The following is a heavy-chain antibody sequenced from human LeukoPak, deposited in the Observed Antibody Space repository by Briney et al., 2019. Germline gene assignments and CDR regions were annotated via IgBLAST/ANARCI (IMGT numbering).Heavy chain of an antibody. Sequence: GGSLRLSCAASGLTFSRYAMSWVRQAPGKGLEWVSGVSTSGGSTYYADSAKGRSTISRDNSKNTLHLQMNSLRAEDTAIYYCAKQAYDSPRTDFDYWGQGTLVTVSS. V-gene: IGHV3-23*01. D-gene: IGHD3-22*01. CDR2: VSTSGGST. J-gene: IGHJ4*02. CDR3: AKQAYDSPRTDFDY. CDR1: GLTFSRYA.